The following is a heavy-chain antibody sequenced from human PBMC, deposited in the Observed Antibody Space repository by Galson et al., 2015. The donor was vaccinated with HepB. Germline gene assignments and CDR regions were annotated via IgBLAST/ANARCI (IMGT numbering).Heavy chain of an antibody. Sequence: ETLSLTCPVSGGSIRSYYWSWIRQPPGKGLEWIGYIYYSGNTNYNPSVKSRVTISVDTSKNQFSLKLSSVTAADTAVYYCARLRGDYFDYWGQGTLVTVSS. CDR2: IYYSGNT. J-gene: IGHJ4*02. V-gene: IGHV4-59*01. D-gene: IGHD3-10*01. CDR1: GGSIRSYY. CDR3: ARLRGDYFDY.